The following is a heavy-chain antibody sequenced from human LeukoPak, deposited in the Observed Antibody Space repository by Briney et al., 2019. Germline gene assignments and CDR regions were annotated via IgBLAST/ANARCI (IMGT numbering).Heavy chain of an antibody. J-gene: IGHJ6*02. Sequence: SSETLSLTCAVSGGSISSGGYSWSWIRQPPRKGLEWIGYIYHSGSTYYNPSLKSRVTISVDRSKNQFSLKLTSVTAADTAVYYCARDYGGTSHYYYGMDVWGQGTTVTVSS. D-gene: IGHD4-23*01. CDR2: IYHSGST. CDR3: ARDYGGTSHYYYGMDV. V-gene: IGHV4-30-2*01. CDR1: GGSISSGGYS.